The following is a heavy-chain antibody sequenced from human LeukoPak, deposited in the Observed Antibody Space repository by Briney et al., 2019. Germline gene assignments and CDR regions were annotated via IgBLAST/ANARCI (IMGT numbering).Heavy chain of an antibody. CDR1: GFTFSSYG. CDR3: ARLHWGNYYLNAFDI. V-gene: IGHV3-33*01. D-gene: IGHD3-10*01. CDR2: TCYEGSNK. Sequence: GRSLRLSCAASGFTFSSYGMHWVRQAPGKGLVWVAVTCYEGSNKYYADSVKGRFTISRDNPKNTLYLQMNSLRVEDPGLYYCARLHWGNYYLNAFDIWAEETRHSVFS. J-gene: IGHJ3*02.